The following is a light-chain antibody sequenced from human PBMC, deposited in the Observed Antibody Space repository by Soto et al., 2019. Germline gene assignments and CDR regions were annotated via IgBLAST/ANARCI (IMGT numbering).Light chain of an antibody. Sequence: QSALTQPRSVSGSPGQSVTISCTGTSSDVGGYNYVSWYQQHPGKAPKLMIYDVTKRPSGVPDRFSGSKSGNTASLTISGLQAEDEADYFCCSYAGSSTFVVFGGGTQLTV. J-gene: IGLJ2*01. V-gene: IGLV2-11*01. CDR1: SSDVGGYNY. CDR2: DVT. CDR3: CSYAGSSTFVV.